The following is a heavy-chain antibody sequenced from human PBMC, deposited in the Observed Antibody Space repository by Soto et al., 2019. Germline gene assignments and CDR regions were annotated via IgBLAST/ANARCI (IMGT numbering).Heavy chain of an antibody. V-gene: IGHV4-31*03. CDR3: ARGLTMLRGVIDS. CDR2: IYYTGGA. J-gene: IGHJ5*02. CDR1: GGSISGGGDY. D-gene: IGHD3-10*01. Sequence: QVQLQESGPGLVKPSQTLALTCTVYGGSISGGGDYWTWIRQHPGKGLEWMGYIYYTGGAYYNPPITSRALLSLDTSMILFSLNPTSVTAADPAVYYCARGLTMLRGVIDSWGQGTLVTVSS.